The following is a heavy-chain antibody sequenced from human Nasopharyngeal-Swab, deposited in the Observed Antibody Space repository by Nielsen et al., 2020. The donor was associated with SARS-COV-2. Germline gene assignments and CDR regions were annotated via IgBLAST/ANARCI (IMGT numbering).Heavy chain of an antibody. J-gene: IGHJ4*02. Sequence: GESLKISCTASGFTFGDYAMSWFRQAPGSGLEWVGFIRSKPYGGTAEYAASVKGRFTISRGDSKSIAYLQMNSLKTEDTGVYYCTRFSIIATPYYCDYWGQGTLVTVSS. V-gene: IGHV3-49*03. CDR1: GFTFGDYA. CDR3: TRFSIIATPYYCDY. CDR2: IRSKPYGGTA. D-gene: IGHD1-14*01.